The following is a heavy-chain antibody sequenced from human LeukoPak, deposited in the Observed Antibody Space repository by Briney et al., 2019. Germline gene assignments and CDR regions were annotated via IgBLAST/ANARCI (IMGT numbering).Heavy chain of an antibody. Sequence: GGSLRLSCAASGFTVSSNYMSWVRQAPGKGLEWVSAISGSGGSTYYADSVKGRFTISRDNSKKTVYLQMNSLRAEDTAVYSCAKDYSSGWYIDYWGQGTLVTVSS. CDR2: ISGSGGST. CDR3: AKDYSSGWYIDY. V-gene: IGHV3-23*01. J-gene: IGHJ4*02. CDR1: GFTVSSNY. D-gene: IGHD6-19*01.